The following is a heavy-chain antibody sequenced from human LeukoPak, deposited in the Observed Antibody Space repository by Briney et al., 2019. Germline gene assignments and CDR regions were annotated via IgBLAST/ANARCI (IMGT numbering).Heavy chain of an antibody. CDR3: ARDRQWLVCMDV. V-gene: IGHV3-30-3*01. J-gene: IGHJ6*02. D-gene: IGHD6-19*01. CDR1: GFTFSSYA. CDR2: ISYDGSNK. Sequence: GGSLRLSCAASGFTFSSYAMHWVRQAPGKGLEWVAVISYDGSNKYYADSVRGRFTISRDNSKNTLYLQMNSLRAEDTAVYYCARDRQWLVCMDVWGQGTTVTVSS.